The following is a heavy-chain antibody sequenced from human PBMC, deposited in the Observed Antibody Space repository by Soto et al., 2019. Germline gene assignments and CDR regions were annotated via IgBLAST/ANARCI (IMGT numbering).Heavy chain of an antibody. CDR3: AHRPGFSMAFDY. J-gene: IGHJ4*02. D-gene: IGHD3-10*01. CDR1: GFSLSTYGVG. V-gene: IGHV2-5*02. CDR2: IYWDDDT. Sequence: QITLKESGPTLVKPTHTLTLTCNFSGFSLSTYGVGVGWIRQPPGKALEWLALIYWDDDTRFSPSLNSRLAITKDTSKSQVVLTMTHMDPVDTATYYCAHRPGFSMAFDYWGPGSLVTVSS.